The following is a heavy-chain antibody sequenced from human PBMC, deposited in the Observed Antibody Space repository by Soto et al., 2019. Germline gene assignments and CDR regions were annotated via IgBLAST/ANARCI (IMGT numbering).Heavy chain of an antibody. J-gene: IGHJ3*01. CDR2: RSVDGDST. Sequence: SWVRQAPGKGLEWVSGRSVDGDSTYYADSVRGRFTISRDNSDNTVYLQMNSLTAEDTAVYYCAEPLTYSAVNEAFAFWGNGTLVTVSS. V-gene: IGHV3-23*01. CDR3: AEPLTYSAVNEAFAF. D-gene: IGHD3-16*01.